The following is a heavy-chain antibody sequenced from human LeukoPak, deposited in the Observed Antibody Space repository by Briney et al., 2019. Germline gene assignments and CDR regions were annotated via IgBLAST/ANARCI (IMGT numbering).Heavy chain of an antibody. CDR1: GFTFSDYY. CDR2: ISSSGSTI. V-gene: IGHV3-11*04. J-gene: IGHJ6*03. Sequence: GGSLRLSCAASGFTFSDYYMSWIRQAPGKGLEWVSYISSSGSTIYYADSVKGRFTISRDNAKNSLYLQMNSLRAEDTAVYYCARAAETASDYYYYMDVWGKGTTVTVSS. CDR3: ARAAETASDYYYYMDV.